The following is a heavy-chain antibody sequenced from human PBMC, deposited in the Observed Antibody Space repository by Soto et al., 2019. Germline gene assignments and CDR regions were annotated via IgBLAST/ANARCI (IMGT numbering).Heavy chain of an antibody. CDR2: IYYSGST. V-gene: IGHV4-61*01. CDR3: ARGIGVWDQGRYFYGMDV. D-gene: IGHD1-26*01. Sequence: QVQLQESGPGLVKPSETLSLTCTVSGGSVSSGSYYWSWIRQPPGKGLEWIGYIYYSGSTNYNPSPESRATLTGAAAQSLFPPQLSSVTAAGTAVYYCARGIGVWDQGRYFYGMDVWGQGTTVSVSS. CDR1: GGSVSSGSYY. J-gene: IGHJ6*02.